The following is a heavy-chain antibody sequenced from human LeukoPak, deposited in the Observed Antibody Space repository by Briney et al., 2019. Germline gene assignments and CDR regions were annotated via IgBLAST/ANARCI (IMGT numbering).Heavy chain of an antibody. CDR2: IIPIFGTA. D-gene: IGHD5-12*01. V-gene: IGHV1-69*05. J-gene: IGHJ6*03. Sequence: SVKVSCKASGGTFSSYAISWVRQAPGQGLEWMGGIIPIFGTANYAQKFQGRVTITTDESTSTAYMELSSLRSEDTAVYYCARGGGYDLVYYYMDVWGKGTTVTVSS. CDR3: ARGGGYDLVYYYMDV. CDR1: GGTFSSYA.